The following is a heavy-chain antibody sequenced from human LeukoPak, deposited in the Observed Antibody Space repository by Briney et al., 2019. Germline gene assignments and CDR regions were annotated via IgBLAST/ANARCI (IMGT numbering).Heavy chain of an antibody. CDR1: GYTFTGYG. J-gene: IGHJ3*02. CDR2: INPNSGGT. V-gene: IGHV1-2*04. D-gene: IGHD3-10*01. CDR3: ATQRSPRGAFDI. Sequence: GASVKVSCKASGYTFTGYGISWVRQAPGQGLEWMGWINPNSGGTNYAQKFQGWVTMTRDTSISTAYMELSRLRSDDTAVYYCATQRSPRGAFDIWGQGTMVTVSS.